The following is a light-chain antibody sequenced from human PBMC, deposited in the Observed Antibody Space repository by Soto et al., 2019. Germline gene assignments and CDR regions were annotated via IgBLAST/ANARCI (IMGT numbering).Light chain of an antibody. V-gene: IGLV2-14*01. J-gene: IGLJ1*01. CDR2: EVS. CDR3: SSYTSSSTLVV. CDR1: SSDVGGYNY. Sequence: QSVLTQPASVSGSPGQSITISCTGTSSDVGGYNYVSWYQQHPGKAPKLVIYEVSNRPSGVPNRFSGSKSGNTASLTISGLQAEDEADYYCSSYTSSSTLVVFGTGTKVTV.